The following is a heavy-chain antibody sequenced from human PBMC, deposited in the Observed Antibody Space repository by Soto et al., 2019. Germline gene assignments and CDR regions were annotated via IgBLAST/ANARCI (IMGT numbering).Heavy chain of an antibody. CDR2: IYWNDDK. CDR1: GFSLSTSGVG. J-gene: IGHJ4*02. V-gene: IGHV2-5*01. D-gene: IGHD3-22*01. Sequence: QITLKESGPTLVKPTQTLTLTCTFSGFSLSTSGVGVGLIRQPPGKALEWLALIYWNDDKRYSPSLKSRLTITRDTSKNQVVLTMTNMDPVDTATYYCAHATWLLIQYYFDYWGKGTLVTVSA. CDR3: AHATWLLIQYYFDY.